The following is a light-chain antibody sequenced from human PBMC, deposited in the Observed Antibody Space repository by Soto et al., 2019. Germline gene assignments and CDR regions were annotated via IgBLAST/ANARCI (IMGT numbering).Light chain of an antibody. J-gene: IGKJ2*01. V-gene: IGKV1-6*01. CDR3: HQSYSASPT. Sequence: AIQMTQSPSSLSASVGDRVTITCRASQAIRNDLGWYQQKPGKAPNLLIFGASNLQAGVPVRFSASGSGTNFTLTISNLQPEDFASYYCHQSYSASPTFGQGTKLDIK. CDR1: QAIRND. CDR2: GAS.